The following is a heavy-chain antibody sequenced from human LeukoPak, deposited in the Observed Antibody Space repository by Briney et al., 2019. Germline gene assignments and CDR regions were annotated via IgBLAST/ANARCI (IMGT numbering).Heavy chain of an antibody. D-gene: IGHD3-10*01. CDR2: INPNSGGT. Sequence: ASVTVSCTASGYTFTGYYMHRVRQAPGQGLEWMGWINPNSGGTNYAQKFQGRVTMTRDTSISTAYMELSRLRSDDTAVYYCARFPKTYYYGSGSPIGLYYFDYWGQGTLVTVSS. CDR3: ARFPKTYYYGSGSPIGLYYFDY. CDR1: GYTFTGYY. V-gene: IGHV1-2*02. J-gene: IGHJ4*02.